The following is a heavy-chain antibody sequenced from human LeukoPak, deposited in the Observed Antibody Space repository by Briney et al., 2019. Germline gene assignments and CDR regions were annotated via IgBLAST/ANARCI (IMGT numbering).Heavy chain of an antibody. CDR3: ARVAMITFGGVIVSNYMDV. V-gene: IGHV1-69*05. J-gene: IGHJ6*03. Sequence: ASVKVSCKACGGTFSSYAISWVRQAPGQGLDWMGRIIPIFGTANYAQKFQGRVTITTDESTSTAYMELSSLRSEDTAVYYCARVAMITFGGVIVSNYMDVWGKGTTVTVSS. CDR1: GGTFSSYA. D-gene: IGHD3-16*02. CDR2: IIPIFGTA.